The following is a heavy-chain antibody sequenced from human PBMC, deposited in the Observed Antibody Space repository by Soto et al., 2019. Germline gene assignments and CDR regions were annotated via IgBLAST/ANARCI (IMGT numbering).Heavy chain of an antibody. D-gene: IGHD3-10*01. CDR2: IYSGGYT. V-gene: IGHV3-53*01. J-gene: IGHJ4*02. CDR3: APHAGGGGY. Sequence: EVQLVESGGGLIQPGGSLRLSCAVSGFTVSNNYMSWVRQAPGKGLEGVSVIYSGGYTAYGDSVKGRFTISRDNSKNTLYRQKIGRGADARAVDYGAPHAGGGGYWGQGTLVTVSS. CDR1: GFTVSNNY.